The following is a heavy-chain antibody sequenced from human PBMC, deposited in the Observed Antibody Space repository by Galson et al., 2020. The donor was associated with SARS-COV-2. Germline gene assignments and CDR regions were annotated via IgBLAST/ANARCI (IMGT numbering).Heavy chain of an antibody. CDR1: GFTFGDYG. J-gene: IGHJ4*02. D-gene: IGHD2-21*02. CDR3: STLVVTGGIFFDY. V-gene: IGHV3-49*03. CDR2: IRHQARGGTT. Sequence: GGSLRLSCTASGFTFGDYGMSWFRQAPGKGLEWVGFIRHQARGGTTDKAASVKGRFTISRDDSKSVAYLQMNSLKTEDTAVYYCSTLVVTGGIFFDYWGQGTLVTVSS.